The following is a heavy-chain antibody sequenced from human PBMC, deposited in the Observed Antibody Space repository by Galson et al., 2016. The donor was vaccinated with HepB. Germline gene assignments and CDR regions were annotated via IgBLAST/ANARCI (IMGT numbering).Heavy chain of an antibody. V-gene: IGHV3-33*01. D-gene: IGHD3-16*02. Sequence: SLRLSCAASGFTFSSYGMHWVRQAPGKGLEWVAVIWYDGSNKYYADSVKGRFTISRDNSKNTLYLQMNSLRAEDTAVYYCARGSGGLEGELSFNYWGQGTLVTVSS. CDR2: IWYDGSNK. J-gene: IGHJ4*02. CDR1: GFTFSSYG. CDR3: ARGSGGLEGELSFNY.